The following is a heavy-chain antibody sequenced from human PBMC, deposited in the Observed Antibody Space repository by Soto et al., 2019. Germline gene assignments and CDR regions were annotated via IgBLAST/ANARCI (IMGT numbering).Heavy chain of an antibody. D-gene: IGHD3-10*01. J-gene: IGHJ4*02. CDR2: IYYSGST. V-gene: IGHV4-30-4*01. Sequence: SETLSLTCTVSGGSMSSGEYYWSWIRQPPGKGLEWIGYIYYSGSTYYNPSLKSRVTISVDTSKNQFSLKLSSVTAADTAVYYCARHNYGSGSTYFDYWGQGTLVTVSS. CDR1: GGSMSSGEYY. CDR3: ARHNYGSGSTYFDY.